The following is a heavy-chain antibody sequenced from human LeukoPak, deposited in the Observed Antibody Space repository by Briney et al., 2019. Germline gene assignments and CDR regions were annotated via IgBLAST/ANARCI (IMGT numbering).Heavy chain of an antibody. CDR2: IIPILGIA. Sequence: SVKVSCKAFGGTFTSYGVTWVRQAPGQGLEWMGRIIPILGIANYAQKFQGRVTITADKSTSTAYMELSSLRSEDTAVYYCAREGAAAGEYYYGMDVWGQGITVTVSS. V-gene: IGHV1-69*04. CDR3: AREGAAAGEYYYGMDV. J-gene: IGHJ6*02. D-gene: IGHD6-13*01. CDR1: GGTFTSYG.